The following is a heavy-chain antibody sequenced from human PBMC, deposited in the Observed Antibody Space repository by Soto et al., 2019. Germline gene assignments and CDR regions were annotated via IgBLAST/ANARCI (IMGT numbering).Heavy chain of an antibody. D-gene: IGHD2-2*01. Sequence: ASVKVSCKSSGYTFSSYGVSWVRQAPGQGLEWLGWISTYTGNTKHAQKFQDRVTLTTEASTTTAYMELRSLRSDDTAVYYCARVAPGAEAWFGPWGQGTLVTVSS. CDR3: ARVAPGAEAWFGP. CDR1: GYTFSSYG. V-gene: IGHV1-18*04. CDR2: ISTYTGNT. J-gene: IGHJ5*02.